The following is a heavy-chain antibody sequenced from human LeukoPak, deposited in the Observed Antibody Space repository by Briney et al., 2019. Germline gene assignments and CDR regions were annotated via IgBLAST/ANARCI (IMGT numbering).Heavy chain of an antibody. D-gene: IGHD2-2*01. Sequence: SETLSLTCTVSGGSISSGDYYWSWIRQPPGKGLEWIGYMYYSGNTYYNPSLKSRVTISVDTSKNQFSLRLSSVTAADTAVYYCARLNRYCSSTSRYDYWGQGTLVTVSS. V-gene: IGHV4-30-4*01. CDR2: MYYSGNT. CDR3: ARLNRYCSSTSRYDY. J-gene: IGHJ4*02. CDR1: GGSISSGDYY.